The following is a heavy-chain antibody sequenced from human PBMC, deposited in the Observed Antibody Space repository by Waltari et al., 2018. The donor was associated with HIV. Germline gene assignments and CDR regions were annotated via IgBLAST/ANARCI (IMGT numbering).Heavy chain of an antibody. D-gene: IGHD3-16*01. J-gene: IGHJ2*01. CDR2: NNPKSAVT. V-gene: IGHV1-2*06. CDR3: ARGFFQNDLRGLFDL. CDR1: GYSFIAYY. Sequence: QVQLVQSGAEVKMRGASVRVSCKASGYSFIAYYVHWVRQATGQGIQWMGRNNPKSAVTNDPQKFQGRVTMTRDTSSSPAYLEVTTLRSDDTAVYYCARGFFQNDLRGLFDLWGRGTLVTVSS.